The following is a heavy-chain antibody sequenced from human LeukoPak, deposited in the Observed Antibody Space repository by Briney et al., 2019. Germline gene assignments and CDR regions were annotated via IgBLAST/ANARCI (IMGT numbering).Heavy chain of an antibody. J-gene: IGHJ6*03. CDR2: IKQDGSEK. CDR3: ARDYRYGYYYYMDV. V-gene: IGHV3-7*01. CDR1: GFTFSSYW. Sequence: GGSLRLSCAASGFTFSSYWMHWVRQAPGKGLEWVANIKQDGSEKYYVDSVKGRFTISRDNAKNSLYLQMNSLRAEDTAVYYCARDYRYGYYYYMDVWGKGTTVTVSS. D-gene: IGHD5-18*01.